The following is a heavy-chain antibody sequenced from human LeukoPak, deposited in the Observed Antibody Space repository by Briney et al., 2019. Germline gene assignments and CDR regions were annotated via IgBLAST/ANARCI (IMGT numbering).Heavy chain of an antibody. V-gene: IGHV3-43D*03. J-gene: IGHJ4*02. D-gene: IGHD3-22*01. CDR2: ITWSGGST. CDR3: ARDSYTTYYYDSSGYYY. CDR1: GFNFDDYA. Sequence: AGGSLRLSCAASGFNFDDYAMHWVRQAPGKGLEWVSLITWSGGSTSYADSVKGRFTISRDNTKDSLYLQMNSLRAEDTAVYYCARDSYTTYYYDSSGYYYWGQGTLVTVSS.